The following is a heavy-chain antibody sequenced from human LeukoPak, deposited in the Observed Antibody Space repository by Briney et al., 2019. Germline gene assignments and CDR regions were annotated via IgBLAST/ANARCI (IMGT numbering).Heavy chain of an antibody. CDR1: GFTFSDYY. CDR2: ISSSGSTI. V-gene: IGHV3-11*04. CDR3: AKVVVGGIAVAGTTGDY. D-gene: IGHD6-19*01. Sequence: GGSLRLSCAASGFTFSDYYMSWIRQAPGKGLEWVSYISSSGSTIYYADSVKGRFTISRDNAKNSLYLQMNSLRAEDTAVYYCAKVVVGGIAVAGTTGDYWGQGTLVTVSS. J-gene: IGHJ4*02.